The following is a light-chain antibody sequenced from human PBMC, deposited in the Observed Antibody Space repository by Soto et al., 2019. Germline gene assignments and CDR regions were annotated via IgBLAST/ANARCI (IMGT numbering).Light chain of an antibody. CDR2: AAS. CDR3: QQAISFPIT. V-gene: IGKV1-39*01. J-gene: IGKJ5*01. Sequence: DIQMTQSPSSLSASVGDRVTITCRASQSIDKYLNWYQQKPGKGPDLLIYAASNLRTGVPSRFSGSGSGTDFTLTISSLQPEDFGTYYCQQAISFPITFGQGTRLEIK. CDR1: QSIDKY.